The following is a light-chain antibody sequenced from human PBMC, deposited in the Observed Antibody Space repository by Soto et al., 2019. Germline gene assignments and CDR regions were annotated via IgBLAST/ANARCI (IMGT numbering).Light chain of an antibody. V-gene: IGKV3-11*01. CDR3: QQHSHWPPWT. CDR2: EAS. CDR1: QSVSTF. Sequence: EIVLTQSPGTLSLSPGERATLSCRASQSVSTFLAWYQQRPGQAPRLLISEASNRATGIPARFSGSGSGTDFTLTISSLEPEDFAVYYCQQHSHWPPWTFGQGTKVDIK. J-gene: IGKJ1*01.